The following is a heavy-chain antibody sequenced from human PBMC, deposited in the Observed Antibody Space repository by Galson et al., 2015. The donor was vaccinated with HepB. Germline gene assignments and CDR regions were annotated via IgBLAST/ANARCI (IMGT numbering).Heavy chain of an antibody. J-gene: IGHJ4*02. V-gene: IGHV3-53*01. CDR2: IYSGGST. CDR1: GFTVSSNY. D-gene: IGHD3-10*01. Sequence: SLRLSCAASGFTVSSNYMSWVRQAPGKGLEWVSVIYSGGSTYYADSVKGRFTISRDNSKNTLYLQMNSLRAEDTAVYYCASMVRGVAFDYRGQGTLVTVSS. CDR3: ASMVRGVAFDY.